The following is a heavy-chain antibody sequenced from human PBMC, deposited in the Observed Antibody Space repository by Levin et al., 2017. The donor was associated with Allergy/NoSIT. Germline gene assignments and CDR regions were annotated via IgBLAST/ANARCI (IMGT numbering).Heavy chain of an antibody. V-gene: IGHV3-21*01. Sequence: LSLTCAASGFSFSAYSMDWFRQAPGKGLEWVSSIGVSASIIHYAESLQGRFTVSRDNAENSLYLQMNSLRVEDTAVYYCARGTGRTTMFGEVDVWGKGTTVTVSS. CDR2: IGVSASII. CDR1: GFSFSAYS. D-gene: IGHD3-3*01. CDR3: ARGTGRTTMFGEVDV. J-gene: IGHJ6*04.